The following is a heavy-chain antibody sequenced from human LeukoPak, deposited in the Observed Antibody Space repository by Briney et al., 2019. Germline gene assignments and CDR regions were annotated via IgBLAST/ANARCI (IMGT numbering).Heavy chain of an antibody. Sequence: GASVTVSCKASGYPFINYDIKWLRQATGQGLEGMGWMNPNSGNRGDAKKFQGSVRKSRDTSVSTDYMELSSLTPEDTAVYYCARVHDYNDRPLFYYGMDVWGQGTTVIVS. J-gene: IGHJ6*02. CDR2: MNPNSGNR. V-gene: IGHV1-8*01. CDR3: ARVHDYNDRPLFYYGMDV. CDR1: GYPFINYD. D-gene: IGHD4-11*01.